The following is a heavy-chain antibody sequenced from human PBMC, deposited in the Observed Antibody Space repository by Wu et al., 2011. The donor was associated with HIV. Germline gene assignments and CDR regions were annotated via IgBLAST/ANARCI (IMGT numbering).Heavy chain of an antibody. CDR2: IIPIFGTT. Sequence: QVQLVQSGAEVKKPGSSVKVSCKASGGTFNSYGISWVRQAPGQGLEWMGGIIPIFGTTNYAQKFQGRVTITADKSTTTAYMELSSLRSEDTAVYFCAREEFNCSGGSCSLHTFDIWGQGTMVTSLQ. CDR3: AREEFNCSGGSCSLHTFDI. J-gene: IGHJ3*02. D-gene: IGHD2-15*01. CDR1: GGTFNSYG. V-gene: IGHV1-69*14.